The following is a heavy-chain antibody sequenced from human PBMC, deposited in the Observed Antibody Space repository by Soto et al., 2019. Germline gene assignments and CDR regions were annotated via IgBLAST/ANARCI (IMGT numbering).Heavy chain of an antibody. J-gene: IGHJ6*02. CDR1: GGSISSGGYS. Sequence: SETRSLTCAVSGGSISSGGYSWSWIRQPPGKGLEWIGYIYHSGSTYYNPSLKSRVTISVDRSKNQFSLKLSSVTAADTAVYYCARSGISRYYYYYGMDVWGQGTTVTVSS. CDR2: IYHSGST. CDR3: ARSGISRYYYYYGMDV. V-gene: IGHV4-30-2*01. D-gene: IGHD2-15*01.